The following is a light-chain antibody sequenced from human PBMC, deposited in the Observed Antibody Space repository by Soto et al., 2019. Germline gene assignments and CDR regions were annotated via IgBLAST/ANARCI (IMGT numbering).Light chain of an antibody. V-gene: IGKV4-1*01. CDR2: WAS. CDR1: QSVLYSSNNKNY. J-gene: IGKJ1*01. Sequence: DIVMTQSPDSLAVSVDERATINCKSSQSVLYSSNNKNYLAWYQQKPGQPPKLLIYWASTRESGVPDRFSGSGSGTDFTLTISSLQAEDVAVYYCQQYYRPWTFGQGTKVEIK. CDR3: QQYYRPWT.